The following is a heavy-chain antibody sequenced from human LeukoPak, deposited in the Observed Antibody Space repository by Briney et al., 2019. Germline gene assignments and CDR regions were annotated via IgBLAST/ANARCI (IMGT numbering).Heavy chain of an antibody. CDR3: ARIQYQLQFYYYYGMDV. V-gene: IGHV4-34*01. D-gene: IGHD2-2*01. CDR1: GGSFSGYY. CDR2: INHSGST. Sequence: PSETLSLTCAVYGGSFSGYYWSWIRQPPGKGLEWIGEINHSGSTNYNPSLKSRVTISVDTSKNQFSLKLSSVTAADTAVYYCARIQYQLQFYYYYGMDVWGQGTTVTVSS. J-gene: IGHJ6*02.